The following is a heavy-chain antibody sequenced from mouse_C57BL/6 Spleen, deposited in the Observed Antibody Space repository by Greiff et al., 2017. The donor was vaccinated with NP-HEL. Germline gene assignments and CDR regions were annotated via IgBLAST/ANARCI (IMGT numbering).Heavy chain of an antibody. CDR2: IDPSDSET. D-gene: IGHD3-1*01. J-gene: IGHJ4*01. CDR1: GYTFTSYW. Sequence: VQLQQPGAELVRPGSSVKLSCKASGYTFTSYWMHWVKQRPIQGLEWIGNIDPSDSETHYNQKFKDKATLTVDKSSSTAYMQLSSLTSEDSAVYYCARAGSSCGKGYYAMDYWGQGTSVTVSS. CDR3: ARAGSSCGKGYYAMDY. V-gene: IGHV1-52*01.